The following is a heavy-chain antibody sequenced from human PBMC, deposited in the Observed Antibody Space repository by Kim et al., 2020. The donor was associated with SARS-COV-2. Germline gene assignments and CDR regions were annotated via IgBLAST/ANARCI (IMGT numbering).Heavy chain of an antibody. J-gene: IGHJ4*02. Sequence: ANYAQKCQGRVTITADESTSTAYMELSSLRSEDTAVYYCARDRTTGTFDYWGQGTLVTVSS. CDR2: A. V-gene: IGHV1-69*01. CDR3: ARDRTTGTFDY. D-gene: IGHD1-1*01.